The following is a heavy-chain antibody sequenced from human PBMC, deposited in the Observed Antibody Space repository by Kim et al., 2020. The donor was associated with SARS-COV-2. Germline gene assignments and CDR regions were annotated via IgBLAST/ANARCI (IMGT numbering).Heavy chain of an antibody. V-gene: IGHV1-8*01. Sequence: PNRGNTGYAQKFQGRVTMTRNTSISTAYMGLSSLRSEDTAVYYCARGPLGWGQGTLVTVSS. D-gene: IGHD3-3*02. J-gene: IGHJ4*02. CDR2: PNRGNT. CDR3: ARGPLG.